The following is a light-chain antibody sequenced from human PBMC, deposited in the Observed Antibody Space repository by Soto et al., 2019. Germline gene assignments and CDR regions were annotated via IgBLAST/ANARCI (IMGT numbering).Light chain of an antibody. CDR3: SSYTSSNNYV. Sequence: QSALTQPASVSGSPGQTITLSCTGTSSDVGGYNYVSWYQQHPGKAPKLMIYEVSKRPSEVFNRFSGSKSGNTASLTISGLQAGDEADYYCSSYTSSNNYVFGTGTKVTVL. V-gene: IGLV2-14*01. J-gene: IGLJ1*01. CDR1: SSDVGGYNY. CDR2: EVS.